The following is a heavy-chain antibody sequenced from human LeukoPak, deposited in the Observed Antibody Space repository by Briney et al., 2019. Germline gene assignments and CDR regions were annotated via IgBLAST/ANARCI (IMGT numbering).Heavy chain of an antibody. CDR1: GGSISSYY. D-gene: IGHD3-3*01. CDR3: ARSARYDFWSGYTFDY. Sequence: SETLSLTCTVSGGSISSYYWSWIRQPPGKGLEWIGYIYTSGSTNYNPSLKSRVTKSVDTSKNQFSLKLSSVTAADTAVYYCARSARYDFWSGYTFDYWGQGTLVTVSS. J-gene: IGHJ4*02. V-gene: IGHV4-4*09. CDR2: IYTSGST.